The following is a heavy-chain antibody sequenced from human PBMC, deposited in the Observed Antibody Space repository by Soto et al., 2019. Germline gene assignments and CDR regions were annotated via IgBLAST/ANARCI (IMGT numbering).Heavy chain of an antibody. J-gene: IGHJ4*02. CDR1: GYIFTSYY. Sequence: ASVKVSCKASGYIFTSYYLHWVRQAPGQGLEWMGWINPFDGSRMFAQSFQGRVTFTRDTSASTAYMELSSLRAGDTALYYCARDYSGSGSYLDYYFDYWGQGTLVTVSS. V-gene: IGHV1-46*01. CDR2: INPFDGSR. D-gene: IGHD3-10*01. CDR3: ARDYSGSGSYLDYYFDY.